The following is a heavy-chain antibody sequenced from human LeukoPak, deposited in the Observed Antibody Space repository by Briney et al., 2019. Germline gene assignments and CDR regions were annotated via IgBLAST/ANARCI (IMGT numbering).Heavy chain of an antibody. CDR3: AKDGWNGNYYLDY. J-gene: IGHJ4*02. D-gene: IGHD1-7*01. V-gene: IGHV3-33*06. CDR2: IWHDGSNK. Sequence: GGSLRLSCAASGFTFSSYGIHWVRQAPCKGLEWVAVIWHDGSNKYYAESVKGRFTISRDNSKNTLHLEMSSLRAEDTALYFCAKDGWNGNYYLDYWGQGTLVTVSS. CDR1: GFTFSSYG.